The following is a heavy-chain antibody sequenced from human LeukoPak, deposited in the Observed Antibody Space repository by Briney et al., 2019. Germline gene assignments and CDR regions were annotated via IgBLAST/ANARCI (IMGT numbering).Heavy chain of an antibody. CDR1: GFTFSAYG. CDR3: AKDETRGYSGYDLDY. V-gene: IGHV3-23*01. CDR2: ISDTVRDT. Sequence: SGGSLRLSCAASGFTFSAYGMSWVRQAPGKGLEWVSHISDTVRDTWYANSVKGRFIISRDNSKNTLYLQMNSLRAEDTAVYYCAKDETRGYSGYDLDYWGQGTLVTVSS. J-gene: IGHJ4*02. D-gene: IGHD5-12*01.